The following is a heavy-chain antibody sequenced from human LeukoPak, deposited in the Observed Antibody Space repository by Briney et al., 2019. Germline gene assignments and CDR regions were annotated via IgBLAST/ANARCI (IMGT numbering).Heavy chain of an antibody. J-gene: IGHJ6*02. V-gene: IGHV3-11*01. Sequence: GGSLRLSCAASRFTFSDYYISWVRQAPEEGLEWISNISGSGETIYYADSVKGRFTISRDNANNLLFLQMNSLRAEDTAVYYCARDRRPSDYLGLHVWGQGTTVIVSS. CDR3: ARDRRPSDYLGLHV. CDR1: RFTFSDYY. CDR2: ISGSGETI. D-gene: IGHD6-6*01.